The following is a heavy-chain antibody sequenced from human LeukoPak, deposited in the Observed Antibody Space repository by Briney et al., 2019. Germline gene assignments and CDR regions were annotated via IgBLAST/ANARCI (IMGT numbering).Heavy chain of an antibody. CDR2: IYTSGST. J-gene: IGHJ6*03. CDR1: GGSISSYY. CDR3: ARDLAQYYYYYYYMDV. V-gene: IGHV4-4*07. Sequence: SETLSLTCTVSGGSISSYYWSWIRQPAGKGLEWIGRIYTSGSTNYNPSLKSRVTISVDTSKNQFSLKLSSVTAADTAVYYCARDLAQYYYYYYYMDVWGKGTTVTVSS. D-gene: IGHD3-3*02.